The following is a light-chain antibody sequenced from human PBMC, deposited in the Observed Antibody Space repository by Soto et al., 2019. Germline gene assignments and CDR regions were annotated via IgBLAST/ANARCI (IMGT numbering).Light chain of an antibody. CDR3: QHLDSYST. CDR2: AAS. V-gene: IGKV1-9*01. CDR1: QGISSY. Sequence: DIQLTQSPSFLSASVGDRVTITCRASQGISSYLAWYQQKPGKAPKLLIYAASTLQSGVPSRFSGSGSETEFPLTISSLQPEDFATYYCQHLDSYSTFGQGTLLEIK. J-gene: IGKJ5*01.